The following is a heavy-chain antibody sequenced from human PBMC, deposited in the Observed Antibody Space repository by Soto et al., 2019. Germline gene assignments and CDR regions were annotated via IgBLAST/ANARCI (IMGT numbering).Heavy chain of an antibody. CDR2: ISAYNGNT. J-gene: IGHJ6*02. CDR1: FYTVTRCG. V-gene: IGHV1-18*04. CDR3: ARVSALWSPYGMDV. Sequence: ASVKASCEGSFYTVTRCGSSWVRQAPGQGLEWMGWISAYNGNTNYAQKLQGRVTMTTDTSTSTAYMELRSLRSDDTAVYYCARVSALWSPYGMDVWGQGPTVTVSS. D-gene: IGHD2-21*01.